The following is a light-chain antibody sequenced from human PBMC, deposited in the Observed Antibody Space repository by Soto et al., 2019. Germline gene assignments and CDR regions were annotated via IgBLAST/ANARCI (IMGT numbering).Light chain of an antibody. J-gene: IGKJ1*01. Sequence: DIQMTQSPSSLSASIGDRVTITCQASQDITNSLNWYQQKPGNAPKLLIYDASNLETGVPSRFSGGGSGTDFTFTISSLQPEDIATYYFQQYENLPPTFGQGTKVEIK. CDR2: DAS. CDR1: QDITNS. V-gene: IGKV1-33*01. CDR3: QQYENLPPT.